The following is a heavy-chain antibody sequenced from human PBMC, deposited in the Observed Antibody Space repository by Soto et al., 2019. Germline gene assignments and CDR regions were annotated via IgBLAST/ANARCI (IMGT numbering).Heavy chain of an antibody. CDR3: ARGRTGTIFGVVKYYFDH. V-gene: IGHV1-8*01. J-gene: IGHJ4*02. Sequence: ASVKVSCKASGYTFTSYYINWVRQATGQGLEWMGWMNPNSGNTGYAQKFQGRVTMTRNTSISTAYMELSSLRSEDTAVYYCARGRTGTIFGVVKYYFDHWGQGTLVTVSS. CDR2: MNPNSGNT. D-gene: IGHD3-3*01. CDR1: GYTFTSYY.